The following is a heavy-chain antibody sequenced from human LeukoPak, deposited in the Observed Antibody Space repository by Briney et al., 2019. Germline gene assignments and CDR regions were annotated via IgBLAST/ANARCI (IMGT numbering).Heavy chain of an antibody. V-gene: IGHV4-59*12. CDR3: ARDNREGDGYIHYFDY. D-gene: IGHD5-24*01. Sequence: SETLSLTCTVSGGSISSYYWSWIRQPPGNGLEWIGYIYYSGSTYYNPSLKSRVTISVDTSKNQFSLKLSSVTAADTAVYYCARDNREGDGYIHYFDYWGQGTLVTVSS. CDR1: GGSISSYY. J-gene: IGHJ4*02. CDR2: IYYSGST.